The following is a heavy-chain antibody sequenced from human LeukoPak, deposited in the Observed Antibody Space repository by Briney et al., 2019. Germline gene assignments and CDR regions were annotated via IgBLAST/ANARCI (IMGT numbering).Heavy chain of an antibody. CDR2: ITWNRENI. CDR3: AKDLSSAITSALVLDV. V-gene: IGHV3-9*01. J-gene: IGHJ6*02. D-gene: IGHD3-22*01. Sequence: GGSLRLSCTVSGFTFDDYAMHWVRHTPGKGLEWVAGITWNRENIGYGDSVKGRFTISRDNVKNVLYLQMNSLRPEDTALYYCAKDLSSAITSALVLDVWGQGTTV. CDR1: GFTFDDYA.